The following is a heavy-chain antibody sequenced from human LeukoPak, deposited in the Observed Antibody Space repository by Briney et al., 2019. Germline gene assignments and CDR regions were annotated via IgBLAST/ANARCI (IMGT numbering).Heavy chain of an antibody. Sequence: GGSLRLSCAASGFTFSSFEMNWVRQAPGKGLEWVSYIYKNGGTTYYADSVKGRFTISRDNAKNSLYLQMNSLRTEDTAVYYCTRGAYGDYGRGYWGQGTLVTVSS. J-gene: IGHJ4*02. CDR3: TRGAYGDYGRGY. CDR1: GFTFSSFE. V-gene: IGHV3-48*03. D-gene: IGHD4-17*01. CDR2: IYKNGGTT.